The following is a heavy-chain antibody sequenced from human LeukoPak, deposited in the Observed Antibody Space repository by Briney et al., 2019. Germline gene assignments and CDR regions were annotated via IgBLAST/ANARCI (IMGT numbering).Heavy chain of an antibody. CDR1: GFTVSSNY. J-gene: IGHJ4*02. D-gene: IGHD2-15*01. V-gene: IGHV3-53*01. CDR3: ARDSLYCSGGSCYMGEG. Sequence: PGGSLRLSCAASGFTVSSNYMSWVRQAPGKGLEWVSVIYSGGSTYYADSVKGRFTISRDNSKNTLYLQMNSLRAEDTAVYYCARDSLYCSGGSCYMGEGWGQGTLVTVSS. CDR2: IYSGGST.